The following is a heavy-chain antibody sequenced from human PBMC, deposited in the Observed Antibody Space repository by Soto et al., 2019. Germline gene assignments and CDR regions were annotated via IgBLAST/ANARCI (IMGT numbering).Heavy chain of an antibody. Sequence: QVQLVESGGGVVQPGRSLRLSCAASGFTFSKKNMHWVRQPPGKGLEWVGIVWDDGSDKNYADAVKGRFTISRDNSKNMLYLQLNSLTAEDTAVYHCARDGSDYDLDFWGQGTLDTVSS. CDR3: ARDGSDYDLDF. V-gene: IGHV3-33*01. D-gene: IGHD4-17*01. J-gene: IGHJ4*02. CDR1: GFTFSKKN. CDR2: VWDDGSDK.